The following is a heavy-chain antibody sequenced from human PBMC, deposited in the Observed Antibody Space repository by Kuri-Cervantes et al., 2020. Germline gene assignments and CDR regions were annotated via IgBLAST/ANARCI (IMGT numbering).Heavy chain of an antibody. J-gene: IGHJ3*01. V-gene: IGHV1-3*01. CDR1: GYTFTSYA. Sequence: ASVKVSCKASGYTFTSYAMHWVRQAPGQRLEWMGWINAGNGNTKYSQKFQGRVTITRDTSTSTVYMELSSLRSEDTAVYYCARVTLAPYYGDYEDDAFDVWGQGTMVTVSS. D-gene: IGHD4-17*01. CDR2: INAGNGNT. CDR3: ARVTLAPYYGDYEDDAFDV.